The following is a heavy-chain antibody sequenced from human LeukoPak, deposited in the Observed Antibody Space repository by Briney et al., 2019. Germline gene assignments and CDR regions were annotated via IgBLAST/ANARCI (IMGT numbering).Heavy chain of an antibody. CDR1: KFTFSSYS. CDR2: ISDSSSYI. J-gene: IGHJ4*02. V-gene: IGHV3-21*06. D-gene: IGHD6-19*01. CDR3: ARDGSVADPDY. Sequence: PGGSLRLSCAASKFTFSSYSMNWVRQAPGKGLEWVSSISDSSSYIYYADSVKGRFTISRDNAKSSLYLQMNSLRAEDTAVYYCARDGSVADPDYWGQGTLVTVSS.